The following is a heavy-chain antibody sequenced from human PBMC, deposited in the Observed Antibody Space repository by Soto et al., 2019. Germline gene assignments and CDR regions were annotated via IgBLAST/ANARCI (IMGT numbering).Heavy chain of an antibody. Sequence: PGGSLRLSCAASGFTFSSYSMNWVRQAPGKGLEWVSYISSSSSTIYYADSVKGRFTISRDNAKNSLYLQMNSLRAEDTAVYYCARAVAVRYFDWSLNYYYYMDVWGKGTTVTVSS. J-gene: IGHJ6*03. CDR1: GFTFSSYS. CDR2: ISSSSSTI. CDR3: ARAVAVRYFDWSLNYYYYMDV. D-gene: IGHD3-9*01. V-gene: IGHV3-48*01.